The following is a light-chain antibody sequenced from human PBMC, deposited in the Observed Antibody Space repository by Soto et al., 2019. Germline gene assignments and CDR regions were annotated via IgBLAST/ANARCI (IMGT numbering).Light chain of an antibody. CDR2: DNN. Sequence: QSVLTQPPSVSAAPGQKVTISCSGSSSNIGNNYVSWYQQPPGTAPKLLIYDNNKRPSGIPDRFSGSKSGTSATLGITGLQTGDEAEYYCGTWDSSLSAGGVFGGGTKLTVL. V-gene: IGLV1-51*01. J-gene: IGLJ3*02. CDR1: SSNIGNNY. CDR3: GTWDSSLSAGGV.